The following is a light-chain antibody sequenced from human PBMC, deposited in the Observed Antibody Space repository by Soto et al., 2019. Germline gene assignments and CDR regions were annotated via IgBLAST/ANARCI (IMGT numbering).Light chain of an antibody. CDR2: DAS. CDR3: QQYNDRPRT. V-gene: IGKV3-15*01. Sequence: EIVMTQSPATLSVSPGERATLSCRASQSVTSNLAWYQQKPGQAPRLLIYDASTRATGLPARFSGSGSGTEFTLTISSLQSEDFAAYYCQQYNDRPRTFGQGTKVEIK. J-gene: IGKJ1*01. CDR1: QSVTSN.